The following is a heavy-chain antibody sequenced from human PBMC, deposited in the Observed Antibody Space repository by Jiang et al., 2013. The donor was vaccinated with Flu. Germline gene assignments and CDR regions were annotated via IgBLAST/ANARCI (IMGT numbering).Heavy chain of an antibody. CDR2: ISGSGGST. CDR1: GFTFSSYA. CDR3: ALQRMVRGPGPDAFDI. Sequence: SGGGLVQPGGSLRLSCAASGFTFSSYAMSWVRQAPGKGLEWVSAISGSGGSTYYADSVKGRFTISRDNSKNTLYLQMNSLRAEDTAVYYCALQRMVRGPGPDAFDIWGQGTMVTVSS. D-gene: IGHD3-10*01. V-gene: IGHV3-23*01. J-gene: IGHJ3*02.